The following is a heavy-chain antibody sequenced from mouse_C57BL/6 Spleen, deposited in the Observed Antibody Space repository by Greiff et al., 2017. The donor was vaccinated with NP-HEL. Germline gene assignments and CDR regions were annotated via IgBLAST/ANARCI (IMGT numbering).Heavy chain of an antibody. CDR1: GFTFNTYA. J-gene: IGHJ3*01. CDR3: VRDYGSSYGLAY. V-gene: IGHV10-3*01. CDR2: IRSKSSNYAT. D-gene: IGHD1-1*01. Sequence: DVMLVESGGGLVQPKGSLKLSCAASGFTFNTYAMHWVRQAPGKGLEWVARIRSKSSNYATYYADSVKDRFTISRDDSQSMLYLQMNNLKTVDTAMYDCVRDYGSSYGLAYWGQGTLVTVAA.